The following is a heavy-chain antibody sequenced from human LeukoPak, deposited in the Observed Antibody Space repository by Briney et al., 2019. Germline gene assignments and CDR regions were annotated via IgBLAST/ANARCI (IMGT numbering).Heavy chain of an antibody. CDR1: GGTFSSYA. J-gene: IGHJ4*02. CDR3: ATCGYSYGTNFDY. V-gene: IGHV1-69*01. D-gene: IGHD5-18*01. Sequence: SVKVSCKASGGTFSSYAISWVRQAPGQGLEWMGGIIPIFGTANYAQKFQGRVTITADESTSTAYMELSSLRSEDTAVYYCATCGYSYGTNFDYWGQGTLVTVSS. CDR2: IIPIFGTA.